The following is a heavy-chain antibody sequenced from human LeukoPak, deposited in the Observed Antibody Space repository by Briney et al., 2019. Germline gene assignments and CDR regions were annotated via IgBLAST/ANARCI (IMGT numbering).Heavy chain of an antibody. D-gene: IGHD4-23*01. CDR1: GFTFSNAW. CDR2: IKSNTDGGTT. J-gene: IGHJ4*02. CDR3: TTDRLRWLATDY. Sequence: GGSLRLSCAASGFTFSNAWMSWVRQAPGKGLEWVGRIKSNTDGGTTDYAAPVKGRFAISRDDSKNTLYLQMNSLKTEDTAVYYCTTDRLRWLATDYWGQGTLVTVSS. V-gene: IGHV3-15*01.